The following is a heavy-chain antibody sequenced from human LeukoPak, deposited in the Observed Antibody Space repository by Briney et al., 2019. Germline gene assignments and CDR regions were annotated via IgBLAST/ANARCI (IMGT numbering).Heavy chain of an antibody. CDR1: GYNFISYY. D-gene: IGHD2-2*01. J-gene: IGHJ6*02. CDR2: INPSGGST. V-gene: IGHV1-46*01. CDR3: AREDVVLVDAVRYYYYGMDV. Sequence: ASVKVSCKSSGYNFISYYMHWVRQAPGQGLEWMGIINPSGGSTSYAQKFQDRVTMTRDTSTSTVYMELSSLKSEDTAVYYRAREDVVLVDAVRYYYYGMDVWGQGTTVTVSS.